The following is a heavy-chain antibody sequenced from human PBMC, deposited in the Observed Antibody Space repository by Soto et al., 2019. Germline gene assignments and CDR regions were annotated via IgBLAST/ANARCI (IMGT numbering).Heavy chain of an antibody. D-gene: IGHD6-13*01. CDR2: ISAYNGNT. J-gene: IGHJ6*02. Sequence: QVQLVQSGAEVKKPGASVKVSCKASGYTFTSYGISWVRQAPGQGLEWMGWISAYNGNTNYAQKLQGRVTMTTDTSTSTAYKELRSLRSDDTAVYYCARGLDYSSSWGGYYYYYYGMDVWGQGTTVTVSS. CDR3: ARGLDYSSSWGGYYYYYYGMDV. V-gene: IGHV1-18*01. CDR1: GYTFTSYG.